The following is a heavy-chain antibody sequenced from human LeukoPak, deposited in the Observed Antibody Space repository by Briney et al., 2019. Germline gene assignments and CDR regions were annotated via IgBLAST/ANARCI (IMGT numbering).Heavy chain of an antibody. D-gene: IGHD2-15*01. CDR3: ARLVCGGGSCPAEFDY. V-gene: IGHV4-39*01. J-gene: IGHJ4*02. Sequence: SETLSLTCIVSGGSVSSGDHYWGWIRQPPGKGLEWIGSIYYSGSTYYNPSLNNRVTIFIDMSKNQFSLRLNSVTATDTAVYYCARLVCGGGSCPAEFDYWGQGTLVTVSS. CDR2: IYYSGST. CDR1: GGSVSSGDHY.